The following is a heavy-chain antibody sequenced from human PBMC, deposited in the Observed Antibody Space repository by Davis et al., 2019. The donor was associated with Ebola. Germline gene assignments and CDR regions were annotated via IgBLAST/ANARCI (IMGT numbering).Heavy chain of an antibody. CDR3: ARDRLSTAMVIRGYFDY. V-gene: IGHV1-18*01. CDR2: ISAYNGNT. CDR1: GYTFTSYG. J-gene: IGHJ4*02. D-gene: IGHD5-18*01. Sequence: ASVKVSCKASGYTFTSYGISWVRQAPGQGLEWMGWISAYNGNTNYAQKLQGRVTMTTDTSTSTAYMELRSLRSDDTAVYYCARDRLSTAMVIRGYFDYWGQGTLVTVSS.